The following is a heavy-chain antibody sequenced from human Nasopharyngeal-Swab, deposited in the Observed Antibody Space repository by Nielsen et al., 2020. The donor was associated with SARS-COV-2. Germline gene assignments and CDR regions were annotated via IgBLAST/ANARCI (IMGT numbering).Heavy chain of an antibody. D-gene: IGHD4/OR15-4a*01. Sequence: GESLKISCAASGFTFDDYGMNWVRQAPGKGLEWVSAISGSGGSTYYADSVKGRFTISRDNSKNTLYLQMNSLRAEDTAVYYCAKDRYGAGASDYWGQGTLVTVSS. V-gene: IGHV3-23*01. J-gene: IGHJ4*02. CDR3: AKDRYGAGASDY. CDR1: GFTFDDYG. CDR2: ISGSGGST.